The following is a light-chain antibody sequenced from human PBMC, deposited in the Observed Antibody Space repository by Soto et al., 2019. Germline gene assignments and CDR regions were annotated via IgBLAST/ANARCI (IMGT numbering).Light chain of an antibody. J-gene: IGKJ2*01. CDR3: QQYDTFSHT. V-gene: IGKV1-5*03. CDR1: QNINNW. CDR2: KAS. Sequence: DIQMTQSPSTLSAFVGDTVTITCRASQNINNWLAWYQQKPGKAPKLLIYKASSLESGVPSKFSGSGSGTEFTLTISGLQPDDFANYYCQQYDTFSHTFGQGTKLEIK.